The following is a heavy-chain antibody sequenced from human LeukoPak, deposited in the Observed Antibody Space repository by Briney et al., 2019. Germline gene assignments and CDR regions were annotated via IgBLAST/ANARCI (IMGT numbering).Heavy chain of an antibody. Sequence: GGSLRLSCAASGFTFSSYWMHWVRQAPGKGLVWVSRINSDGSSTSYADSVKGRFTISRDNAKNTLYLQMNSLRAEDTAVYYCARSGPVGYSGYETDYWGQGTLVTVSS. CDR3: ARSGPVGYSGYETDY. D-gene: IGHD5-12*01. J-gene: IGHJ4*02. CDR1: GFTFSSYW. CDR2: INSDGSST. V-gene: IGHV3-74*01.